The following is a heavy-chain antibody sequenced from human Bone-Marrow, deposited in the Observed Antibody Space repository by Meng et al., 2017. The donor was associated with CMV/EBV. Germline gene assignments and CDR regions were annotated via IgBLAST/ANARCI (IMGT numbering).Heavy chain of an antibody. V-gene: IGHV3-23*03. CDR2: IYSGGSAT. CDR1: GFTFSSYA. J-gene: IGHJ6*02. Sequence: GESLKISCAASGFTFSSYAMHWVRQAPGKGLEWVSVIYSGGSATYYADSVKGRFTISRDNSKNTLYLQMNSLRAEDTAVYYCAKRSPAAIGDVWGQGTTVTVSS. D-gene: IGHD2-2*01. CDR3: AKRSPAAIGDV.